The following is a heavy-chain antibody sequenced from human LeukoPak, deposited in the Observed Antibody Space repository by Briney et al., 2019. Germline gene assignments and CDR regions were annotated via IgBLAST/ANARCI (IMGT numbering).Heavy chain of an antibody. CDR3: ASSYYYDSSGYARLDFDY. Sequence: PSETLSLTCTVSGGSISNSSYYWGWIRQPPGKGLEWIGSIYYSGSTYYNPSLKSRVTISVDTSKNQFSLKLSSVTAADTAVYYCASSYYYDSSGYARLDFDYWGQGTLVTVSS. CDR2: IYYSGST. D-gene: IGHD3-22*01. J-gene: IGHJ4*02. V-gene: IGHV4-39*07. CDR1: GGSISNSSYY.